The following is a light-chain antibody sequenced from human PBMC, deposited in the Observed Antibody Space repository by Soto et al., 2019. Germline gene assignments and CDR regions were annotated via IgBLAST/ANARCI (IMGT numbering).Light chain of an antibody. CDR1: SSDVCGYNY. Sequence: QSALTQPASVSGSPGQSITISCTGTSSDVCGYNYVSWYQQHPGKAPKLMIYEVSNRPSGVSNRFSGSKSGNTASLTISGLQVEDEADYYCSSYTSSSTLVVFGGGTTLTVL. J-gene: IGLJ2*01. V-gene: IGLV2-14*01. CDR3: SSYTSSSTLVV. CDR2: EVS.